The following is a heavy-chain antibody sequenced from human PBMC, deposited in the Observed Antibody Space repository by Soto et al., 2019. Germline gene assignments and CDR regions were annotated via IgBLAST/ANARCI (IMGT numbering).Heavy chain of an antibody. J-gene: IGHJ3*02. CDR3: ARGHYDILTGYYGAFDI. CDR1: GGSFSGYY. V-gene: IGHV4-34*01. CDR2: INHSGST. Sequence: SETLSLTCAVYGGSFSGYYWSWIRQPPGKGLEWIGEINHSGSTNYNPSLKSRVTISVDTSKNQFSLKLSSVTAADTAVYYCARGHYDILTGYYGAFDIRGQGTTVTVSS. D-gene: IGHD3-9*01.